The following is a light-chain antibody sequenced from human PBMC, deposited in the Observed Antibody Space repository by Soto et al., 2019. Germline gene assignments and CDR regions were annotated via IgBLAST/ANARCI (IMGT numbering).Light chain of an antibody. J-gene: IGKJ5*01. V-gene: IGKV3-15*01. CDR1: QTVSRN. Sequence: VMTQSPATLSVSSGQRATIFCRASQTVSRNLAGYQQRPGQAPRLLIYDISNRATGVPAMFSGRWSETEFTLTIRSLQSEDFAVYFCQQYNNWPSFGQGTRLEIK. CDR3: QQYNNWPS. CDR2: DIS.